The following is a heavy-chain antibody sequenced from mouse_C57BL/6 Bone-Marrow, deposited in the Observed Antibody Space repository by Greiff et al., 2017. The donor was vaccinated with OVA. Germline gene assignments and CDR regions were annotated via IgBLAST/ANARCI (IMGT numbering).Heavy chain of an antibody. CDR3: AREGVRLRWDGFAY. CDR2: IYPGSGST. V-gene: IGHV1-55*01. Sequence: QVQLQQPGAELVKPGASVKMSCTASGYTFTSYWITWVKQRPGQGLEWIGDIYPGSGSTNYNEKFKSKATLAVDTSSSTAYMQLSSLTSEDSAVYYCAREGVRLRWDGFAYWGQGTLVTVSA. J-gene: IGHJ3*01. D-gene: IGHD4-1*01. CDR1: GYTFTSYW.